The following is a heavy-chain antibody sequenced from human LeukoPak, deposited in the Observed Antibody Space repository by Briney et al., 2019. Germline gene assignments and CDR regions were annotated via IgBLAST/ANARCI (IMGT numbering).Heavy chain of an antibody. Sequence: GASVKVSCKASGGTFSSYAISWVRQATGQGLEWMGWMNPNSGNTGYAQKFQGRVTMTRNTSISTAYMELSSLRSEDTAVYYCARARGKSSGWYEIGYWGQGTLVTVSS. D-gene: IGHD6-19*01. J-gene: IGHJ4*02. CDR3: ARARGKSSGWYEIGY. CDR1: GGTFSSYA. V-gene: IGHV1-8*02. CDR2: MNPNSGNT.